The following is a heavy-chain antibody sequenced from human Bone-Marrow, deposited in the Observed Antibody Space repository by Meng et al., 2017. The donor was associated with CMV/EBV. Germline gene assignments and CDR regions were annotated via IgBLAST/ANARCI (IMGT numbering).Heavy chain of an antibody. D-gene: IGHD6-19*01. CDR3: AKDSASLFRTALYSSGYLTIFDY. CDR2: ISWNSGNI. Sequence: GGSLRLSCAASGFTFDDYAMHWVRQAPGQGLEWVSGISWNSGNIEYADSVKGRFTISRDNAKNSLYLQMNSLRAEDTALYYCAKDSASLFRTALYSSGYLTIFDYWGRGTLVTVSS. V-gene: IGHV3-9*01. J-gene: IGHJ4*02. CDR1: GFTFDDYA.